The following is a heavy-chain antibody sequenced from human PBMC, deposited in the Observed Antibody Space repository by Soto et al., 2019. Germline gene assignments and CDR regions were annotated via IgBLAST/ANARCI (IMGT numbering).Heavy chain of an antibody. D-gene: IGHD3-3*01. CDR1: GGSFSGYY. CDR2: INHSGST. CDR3: ARGGADSITIFGVVTAYYYYMGV. J-gene: IGHJ6*03. V-gene: IGHV4-34*01. Sequence: SETLSLTCAVYGGSFSGYYCSWIRQPPGKGLEWIGEINHSGSTNYNPSLKSRVTISVDTSKNQFSLKLSSVTAADTAVYYCARGGADSITIFGVVTAYYYYMGVWGKGTTVTVSS.